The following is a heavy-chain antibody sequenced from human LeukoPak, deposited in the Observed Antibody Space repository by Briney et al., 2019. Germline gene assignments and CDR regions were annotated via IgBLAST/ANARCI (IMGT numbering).Heavy chain of an antibody. D-gene: IGHD2-15*01. V-gene: IGHV3-23*01. CDR3: AKSGLNCFDY. CDR1: GFTFSSYA. Sequence: GGSLRLSCAASGFTFSSYAMSWVRQAPGKGLEWVSTFSGSGGSTHYADSVKGRFTISRDNSKNTLYLQMNSLRAEDTAVYYCAKSGLNCFDYWGQGTLVTVSS. J-gene: IGHJ4*02. CDR2: FSGSGGST.